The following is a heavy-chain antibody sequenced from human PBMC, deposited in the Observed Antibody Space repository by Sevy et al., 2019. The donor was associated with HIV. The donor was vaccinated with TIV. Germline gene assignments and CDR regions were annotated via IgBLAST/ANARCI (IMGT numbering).Heavy chain of an antibody. J-gene: IGHJ2*01. D-gene: IGHD4-17*01. V-gene: IGHV1-8*01. CDR2: MNPNSGNT. Sequence: ASVKVSCKASGYTFTSYDINWVRQATGQGLEWMGWMNPNSGNTGYAQKFQGRVTMTRNTTISTAYMELSSLRSEDTAVYYCARGDYGDRYWYFDLWGRGTLVTVSS. CDR1: GYTFTSYD. CDR3: ARGDYGDRYWYFDL.